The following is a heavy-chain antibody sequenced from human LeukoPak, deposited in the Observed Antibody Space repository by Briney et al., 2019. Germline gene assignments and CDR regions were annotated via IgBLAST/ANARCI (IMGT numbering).Heavy chain of an antibody. CDR2: IYYSGGT. V-gene: IGHV4-61*01. D-gene: IGHD6-13*01. CDR1: GGSVSSGSYY. CDR3: ARDRVAAASLDY. J-gene: IGHJ4*02. Sequence: KPSETLSLTCTVSGGSVSSGSYYWSWIRQPPGKGLEWIGYIYYSGGTNYNPSLKSRGTISVDTSKNQFSLKLSSVTAADTAVYYCARDRVAAASLDYWGQGTLVTVSS.